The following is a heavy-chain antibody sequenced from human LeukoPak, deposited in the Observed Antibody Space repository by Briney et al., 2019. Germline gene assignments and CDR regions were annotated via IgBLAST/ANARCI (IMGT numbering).Heavy chain of an antibody. J-gene: IGHJ4*02. V-gene: IGHV3-30-3*01. CDR2: VSFDGSEA. CDR3: SRNPMTKYYFDY. CDR1: RFTFRGCS. D-gene: IGHD4-17*01. Sequence: GGSLRLSCAGSRFTFRGCSVHWVRQAPGKGLEWVAFVSFDGSEAYYADSVKGRFIISRDNSKNTLYLQMNSLRPEDTAVYFCSRNPMTKYYFDYWGQGTLVTVSS.